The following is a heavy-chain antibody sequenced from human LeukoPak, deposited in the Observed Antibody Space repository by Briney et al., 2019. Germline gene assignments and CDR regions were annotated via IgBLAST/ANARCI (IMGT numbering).Heavy chain of an antibody. V-gene: IGHV5-51*01. CDR2: IYPGDSDT. Sequence: GESLKIFCKGSGYSFTSYWIGWVRQMPGKGLEWMGIIYPGDSDTRYSPSFQGQVTMSADKSISTAYLQWSSLKASDTAMYYCARHRRGYSGYVDYWGQGTLVTVSS. D-gene: IGHD5-12*01. J-gene: IGHJ4*02. CDR3: ARHRRGYSGYVDY. CDR1: GYSFTSYW.